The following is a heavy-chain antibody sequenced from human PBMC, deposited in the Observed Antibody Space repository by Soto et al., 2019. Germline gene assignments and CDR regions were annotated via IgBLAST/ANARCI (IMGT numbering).Heavy chain of an antibody. CDR3: AKTVSGDYYYDSSGRYYYFDY. V-gene: IGHV3-23*01. CDR1: GFTFSSYA. D-gene: IGHD3-22*01. Sequence: PGGSLRLSCAASGFTFSSYAMSWVRQAPGKGLEWVSAISGSGGSTYYADSVKGRFTISRDNSKNTLYLQMNSLRAEDTAVYYCAKTVSGDYYYDSSGRYYYFDYWGQGTLVTVSS. J-gene: IGHJ4*02. CDR2: ISGSGGST.